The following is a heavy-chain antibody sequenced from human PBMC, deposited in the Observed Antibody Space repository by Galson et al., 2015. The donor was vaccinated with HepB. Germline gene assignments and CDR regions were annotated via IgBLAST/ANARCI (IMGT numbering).Heavy chain of an antibody. Sequence: SETLSLTCAVYGGSFNDFYWSWIRQPPGKGLEWIGEINHSGSITNYNPSLKSRVTISVDTSKNQFPLKLTSVTAADTAVYYCARVRLTYYYDSSGYSHPFDPWGQGTLVTVSS. D-gene: IGHD3-22*01. CDR3: ARVRLTYYYDSSGYSHPFDP. CDR2: INHSGSIT. V-gene: IGHV4-34*01. J-gene: IGHJ5*02. CDR1: GGSFNDFY.